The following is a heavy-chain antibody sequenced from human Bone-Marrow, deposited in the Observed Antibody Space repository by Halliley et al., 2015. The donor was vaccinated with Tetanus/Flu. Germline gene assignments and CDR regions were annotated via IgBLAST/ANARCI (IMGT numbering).Heavy chain of an antibody. J-gene: IGHJ4*02. CDR2: INFDGSET. CDR3: AREGAGLDS. Sequence: KGVDWVANINFDGSETNYVDSGRGRFTIPRDNTQNSLYLQMNSLRGEDTAVYYCAREGAGLDSWGQGTLVTVSS. V-gene: IGHV3-7*01.